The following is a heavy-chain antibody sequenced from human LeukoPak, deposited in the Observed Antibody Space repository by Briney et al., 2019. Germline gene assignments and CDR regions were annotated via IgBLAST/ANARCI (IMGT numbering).Heavy chain of an antibody. CDR3: ATYGSGSYYRKVFDY. CDR1: GFTSSSYS. D-gene: IGHD3-10*01. J-gene: IGHJ4*02. V-gene: IGHV3-23*01. Sequence: GGSLRLSCAASGFTSSSYSMSWVRQAPGKGLEWVSGTTTSGVTTYYADSVKGRLTISRDNSKSTLYLQMNSLRAEDTAVYYCATYGSGSYYRKVFDYWGQGTLVTASS. CDR2: TTTSGVTT.